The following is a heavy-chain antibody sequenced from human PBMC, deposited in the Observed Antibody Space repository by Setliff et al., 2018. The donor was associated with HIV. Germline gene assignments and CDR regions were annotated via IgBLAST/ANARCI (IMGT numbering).Heavy chain of an antibody. V-gene: IGHV1-2*06. CDR2: IAPNSGGT. CDR3: SRDVGVPGRGNALDY. D-gene: IGHD1-26*01. J-gene: IGHJ4*02. CDR1: GYTFGNYY. Sequence: GASVKVSCKASGYTFGNYYMHWVRQAPGQGLEWMGRIAPNSGGTKYAQKFEGRVTMTGDTSINTVYMEVSSLRSDDTAVYYCSRDVGVPGRGNALDYWGQGTQVTVSS.